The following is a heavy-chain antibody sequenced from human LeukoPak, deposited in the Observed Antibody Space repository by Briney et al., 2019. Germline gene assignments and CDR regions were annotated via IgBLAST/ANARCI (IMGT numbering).Heavy chain of an antibody. Sequence: GGSLRLSCAASGFTFSGYAMYWVRQAPGKGLEWVSSIEASGGATYYADSVKGRFTISRDNSKNTFYLQMNSLRAEDTAVYYGAKESGSLWYGWVAPWGEGTPVTASS. CDR2: IEASGGAT. CDR1: GFTFSGYA. D-gene: IGHD6-19*01. J-gene: IGHJ5*02. CDR3: AKESGSLWYGWVAP. V-gene: IGHV3-23*01.